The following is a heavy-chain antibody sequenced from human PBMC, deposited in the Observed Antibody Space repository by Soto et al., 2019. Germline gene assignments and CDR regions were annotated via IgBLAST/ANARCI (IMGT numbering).Heavy chain of an antibody. CDR2: ISSSSSYI. Sequence: GPLRRSGAASVFSFSSYSMNWVREAPGKGLEWVSSISSSSSYIYYAASVKGRFTISRDNAKNSLYLQMNSLRAEDTAVYYCARDGALAVAGSNYYYYGMDVWGQGTTVTVSS. D-gene: IGHD6-19*01. V-gene: IGHV3-21*01. J-gene: IGHJ6*02. CDR1: VFSFSSYS. CDR3: ARDGALAVAGSNYYYYGMDV.